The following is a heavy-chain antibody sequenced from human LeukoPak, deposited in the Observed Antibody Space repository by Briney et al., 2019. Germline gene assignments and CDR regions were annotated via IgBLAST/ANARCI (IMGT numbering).Heavy chain of an antibody. Sequence: GRSLRLSCAASGFTFSSYGMHWVRQAPGKGLEWVAAIWYDGSNKYYADSVKGRFTISRDNSKNTLYLQMNSLRAEDTAVYYCTRERGNSRFDPWGQGTLVTVSS. CDR3: TRERGNSRFDP. D-gene: IGHD2/OR15-2a*01. CDR1: GFTFSSYG. J-gene: IGHJ5*02. CDR2: IWYDGSNK. V-gene: IGHV3-33*01.